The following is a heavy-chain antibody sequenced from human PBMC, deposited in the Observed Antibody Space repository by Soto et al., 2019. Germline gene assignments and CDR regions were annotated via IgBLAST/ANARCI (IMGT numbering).Heavy chain of an antibody. CDR1: GFTFSSHG. D-gene: IGHD3-22*01. Sequence: EVQLLESGGGLVQPGGSLRLSCAVSGFTFSSHGKSWVRQAPGKGLEWVSSISGSGDRTYYADSVKGRFTISRDNNKNTVYLQMNGLRVEDTAVYYCAKMGDSSGYDFFDCWGQGTLVTVSS. CDR2: ISGSGDRT. V-gene: IGHV3-23*01. J-gene: IGHJ4*02. CDR3: AKMGDSSGYDFFDC.